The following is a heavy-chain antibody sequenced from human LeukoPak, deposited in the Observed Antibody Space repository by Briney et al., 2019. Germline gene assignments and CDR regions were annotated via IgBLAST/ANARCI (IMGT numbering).Heavy chain of an antibody. V-gene: IGHV3-21*01. Sequence: GSLRLSCAASGFXFSSYSMDWVRPAPGKGLEWVSFISSSSSYIYYTDSVKGRFTISRDNAKNTLYLQMNSLRAEDTAVYYCARDRRSRIAAAGNWFDHWGQGTLVTVSS. J-gene: IGHJ5*02. CDR1: GFXFSSYS. CDR2: ISSSSSYI. D-gene: IGHD6-13*01. CDR3: ARDRRSRIAAAGNWFDH.